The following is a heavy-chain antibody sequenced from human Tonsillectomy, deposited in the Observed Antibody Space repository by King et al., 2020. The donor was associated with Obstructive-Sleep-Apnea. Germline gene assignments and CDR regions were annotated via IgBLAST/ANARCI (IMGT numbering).Heavy chain of an antibody. CDR2: IDTAGDT. Sequence: VQLVESGGGLVQPGGSLRLSCAASGFTFSRYDMHWVRQVTDKGLEWVSAIDTAGDTYYPGSVKGRFTIPRENAKNSLYLQMNSLTAGDTAVYYCARGGLNHGDGDYWIVDGSVDVWGQGTTVTVSS. V-gene: IGHV3-13*01. CDR1: GFTFSRYD. CDR3: ARGGLNHGDGDYWIVDGSVDV. J-gene: IGHJ6*02. D-gene: IGHD4-17*01.